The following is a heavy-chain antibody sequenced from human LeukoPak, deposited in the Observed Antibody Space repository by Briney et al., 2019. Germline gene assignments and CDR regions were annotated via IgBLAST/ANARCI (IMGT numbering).Heavy chain of an antibody. CDR2: TYYSGST. Sequence: SETLSLTCTVSGGSISSSSYYWGWIRQPPGKGLEWIGSTYYSGSTYYNPSLKSRVTISVDTSKNQFSLKLSSVTAADTAVYYCARRNSRGVFYWGQGTLVTVSS. J-gene: IGHJ4*02. V-gene: IGHV4-39*01. CDR3: ARRNSRGVFY. D-gene: IGHD3-10*01. CDR1: GGSISSSSYY.